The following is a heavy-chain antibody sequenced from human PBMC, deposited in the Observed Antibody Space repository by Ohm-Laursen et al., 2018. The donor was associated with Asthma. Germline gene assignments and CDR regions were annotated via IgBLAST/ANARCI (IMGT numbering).Heavy chain of an antibody. CDR1: GFSLSTTGVG. CDR3: AHSHTYYDAFDI. V-gene: IGHV2-5*01. D-gene: IGHD1-26*01. CDR2: IYWNDDK. J-gene: IGHJ3*02. Sequence: TQTLTLTCTFSGFSLSTTGVGVGWIRQPPGKALEWLALIYWNDDKRYSPSLKSRLTITKDTSKNQVVLTMTNMDPVDTATYYCAHSHTYYDAFDIWGQGTMVIVSS.